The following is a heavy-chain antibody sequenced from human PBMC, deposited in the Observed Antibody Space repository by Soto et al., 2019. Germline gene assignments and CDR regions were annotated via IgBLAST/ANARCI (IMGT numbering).Heavy chain of an antibody. CDR3: ARDPRLYSAYDYGYFDY. CDR1: GFTFSSYA. Sequence: SLRLSCAASGFTFSSYAMHWVRQAPGKGLEWVAVIWYDGSNKYYADSGKGRFTISRDNSKNTLYLQMTSQRAEDTAVYYCARDPRLYSAYDYGYFDYWGQGTLVTVSS. CDR2: IWYDGSNK. V-gene: IGHV3-33*01. J-gene: IGHJ4*02. D-gene: IGHD5-12*01.